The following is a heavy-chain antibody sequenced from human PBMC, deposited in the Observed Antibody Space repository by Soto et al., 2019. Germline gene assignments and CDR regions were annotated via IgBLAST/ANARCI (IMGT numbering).Heavy chain of an antibody. J-gene: IGHJ5*02. V-gene: IGHV6-1*01. CDR3: AKGDNLGPKTGYAFDP. Sequence: PSQTLSLTCAISGDSVSGNSAAWNWIRQSPSRGLEWLGRTYYRSKWYNDYAVSVKSRITVTPDTSKNQFSLQLNSVTPEDTAVYFCAKGDNLGPKTGYAFDPWGQGIMVTVSS. D-gene: IGHD5-12*01. CDR1: GDSVSGNSAA. CDR2: TYYRSKWYN.